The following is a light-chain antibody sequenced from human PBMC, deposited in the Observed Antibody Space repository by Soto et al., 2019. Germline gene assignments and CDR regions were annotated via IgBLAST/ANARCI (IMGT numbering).Light chain of an antibody. CDR2: RDS. V-gene: IGLV3-9*01. CDR3: QVWDSSTCVV. J-gene: IGLJ2*01. Sequence: SYELTQPLSVSVALGQTARITCGGNNIGSKNVHWYQQKPGQAPVLVIYRDSNRPSGIPERFSGSNSENTATLTISRAQAGDEADYYCQVWDSSTCVVFGGGTKLTVL. CDR1: NIGSKN.